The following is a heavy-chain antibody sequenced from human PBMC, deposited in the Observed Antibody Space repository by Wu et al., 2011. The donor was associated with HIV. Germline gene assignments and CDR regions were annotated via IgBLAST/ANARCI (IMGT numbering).Heavy chain of an antibody. CDR3: ARGAVMILVITAKVLSGFRGMDV. J-gene: IGHJ6*02. CDR2: IIPILGTA. CDR1: GGTFRSYA. D-gene: IGHD3-22*01. Sequence: VQLVQSGAEVKKPGSSVKVSCKASGGTFRSYAISWVRQAPGQGLEWMGGIIPILGTANHAQKFQGRVTMTTDESTSTAYMELSSLRSEDTAVYYCARGAVMILVITAKVLSGFRGMDVWGQGTTVTVSS. V-gene: IGHV1-69*05.